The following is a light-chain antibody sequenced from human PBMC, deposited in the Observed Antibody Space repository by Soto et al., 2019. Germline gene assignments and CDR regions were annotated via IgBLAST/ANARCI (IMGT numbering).Light chain of an antibody. V-gene: IGKV1-39*01. CDR2: AAS. CDR1: QSISNY. CDR3: QQSYSTPFT. J-gene: IGKJ3*01. Sequence: DIQMTQSPSSLSASVGDRLTITCRASQSISNYVNWYQQKPGRAPKLLIYAASGLQGGVPSRFSGSASGTDFTLTIASLQPDDFATYYCQQSYSTPFTFGPGTKVDL.